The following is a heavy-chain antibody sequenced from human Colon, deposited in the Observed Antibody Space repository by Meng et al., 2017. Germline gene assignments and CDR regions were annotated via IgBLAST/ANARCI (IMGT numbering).Heavy chain of an antibody. J-gene: IGHJ5*02. CDR1: GASIRSGDSY. CDR2: IYYSGST. Sequence: QGTSQDTGPGLVHPSQPQSLTCTVPGASIRSGDSYWSWIRQPPGKGLEWIGYIYYSGSTYSNASLKSRVTISIARSKNQFSLKLSSVTAADTAVYYCARDRKHYGERGWFDPWGQGTLVTVSS. CDR3: ARDRKHYGERGWFDP. V-gene: IGHV4-30-4*01. D-gene: IGHD4-17*01.